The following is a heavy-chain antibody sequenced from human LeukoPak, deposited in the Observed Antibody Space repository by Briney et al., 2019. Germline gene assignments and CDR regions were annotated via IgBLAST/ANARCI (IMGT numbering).Heavy chain of an antibody. CDR3: ARGREIVLMVYAFQFDY. V-gene: IGHV4-34*01. Sequence: SETLSLTCAVYGGSFSGYYWSWIRQPPGKGLEWIGEINNSGSTNYNPSLKSRVTISVDTSKNQYPLKLSSVTAADTAVYYCARGREIVLMVYAFQFDYWGQGTLVTVSS. D-gene: IGHD2-8*01. CDR2: INNSGST. CDR1: GGSFSGYY. J-gene: IGHJ4*02.